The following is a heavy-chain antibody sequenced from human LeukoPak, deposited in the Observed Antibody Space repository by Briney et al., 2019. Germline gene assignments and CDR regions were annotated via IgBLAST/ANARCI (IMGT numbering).Heavy chain of an antibody. J-gene: IGHJ3*02. CDR1: GYPFTSYA. CDR2: INADNGDT. V-gene: IGHV1-3*01. CDR3: ASDAFDI. Sequence: GASVKVSCKASGYPFTSYAMYWVRQAPGQRLEWMGWINADNGDTRYPQKLQGRVTMTGDTSASTTYMELSSLRSEDTAVYYCASDAFDIWGQGTMVTVSS.